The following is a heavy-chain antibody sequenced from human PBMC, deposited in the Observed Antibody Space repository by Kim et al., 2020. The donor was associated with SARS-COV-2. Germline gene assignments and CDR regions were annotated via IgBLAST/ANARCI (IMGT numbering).Heavy chain of an antibody. CDR3: AREGGLWMYSSGRAGGWFDP. J-gene: IGHJ5*02. D-gene: IGHD6-19*01. CDR2: IIPIFGTA. CDR1: GGTFSSYA. V-gene: IGHV1-69*13. Sequence: SVKVSCKASGGTFSSYAISWVRQAPGQGLEWMGGIIPIFGTANYAQKFQGRVTITADESTSTAYMELSSLRSEDTAVYYCAREGGLWMYSSGRAGGWFDPWGQGTLVTVSS.